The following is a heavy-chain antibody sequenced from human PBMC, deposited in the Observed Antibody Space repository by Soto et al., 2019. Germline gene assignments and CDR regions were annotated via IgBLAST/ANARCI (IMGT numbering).Heavy chain of an antibody. CDR3: ARDHHYYDSSGYSKDWFDP. Sequence: SETLSLTCTVSGGSISSYYWSWIRQPSGKGLEWIGYIYYSGSTNYNPSLKSRVTISVDTSKNQFSLKLSSVTAADTAVYYCARDHHYYDSSGYSKDWFDPWGQGTLVTVSS. D-gene: IGHD3-22*01. V-gene: IGHV4-59*01. CDR2: IYYSGST. CDR1: GGSISSYY. J-gene: IGHJ5*02.